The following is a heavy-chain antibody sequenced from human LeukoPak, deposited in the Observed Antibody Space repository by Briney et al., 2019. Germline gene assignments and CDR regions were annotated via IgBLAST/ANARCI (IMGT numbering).Heavy chain of an antibody. CDR1: GGSFSGYY. CDR2: INHSGST. J-gene: IGHJ6*02. V-gene: IGHV4-34*01. CDR3: ARGARCSSTSCYTVVYYYYGMDV. Sequence: SETLSPTCAVYGGSFSGYYWSWIRQPPGKGLEWIGEINHSGSTNYNPSLKSRVTISVDTSKNQFSLKLSSVTAADTAVYYCARGARCSSTSCYTVVYYYYGMDVWGQGTTVTVSS. D-gene: IGHD2-2*02.